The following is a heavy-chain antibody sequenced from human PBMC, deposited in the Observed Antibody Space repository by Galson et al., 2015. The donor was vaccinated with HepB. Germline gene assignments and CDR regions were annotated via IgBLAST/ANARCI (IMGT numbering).Heavy chain of an antibody. D-gene: IGHD6-19*01. J-gene: IGHJ4*02. CDR3: ARDYSGWGHYYFDY. CDR1: GFTFNSYS. Sequence: SLRLSCAASGFTFNSYSMNWVRQAPGKGLEWVSSISSSGSYIYYADSVKGRFTISRDNAKNSLYLQMNSLRAEDTAVYYCARDYSGWGHYYFDYWGQGTLVTVSS. V-gene: IGHV3-21*01. CDR2: ISSSGSYI.